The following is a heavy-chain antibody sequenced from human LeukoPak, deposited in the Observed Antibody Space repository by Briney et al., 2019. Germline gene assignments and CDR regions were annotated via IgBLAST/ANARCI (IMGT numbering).Heavy chain of an antibody. Sequence: GGSLRLSCAASGFTFNSYSMNWVRQAPGKGLEWVSSISSSSSYIYYADSVKGRFTISRDNAKNSLYLQMNSLRAEDTAVYYCARHGSSSSSSDVWGKGTTVTVSS. V-gene: IGHV3-21*01. D-gene: IGHD6-6*01. CDR3: ARHGSSSSSSDV. CDR1: GFTFNSYS. CDR2: ISSSSSYI. J-gene: IGHJ6*04.